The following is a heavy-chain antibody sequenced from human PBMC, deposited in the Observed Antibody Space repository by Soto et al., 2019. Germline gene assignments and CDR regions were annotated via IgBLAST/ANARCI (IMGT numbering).Heavy chain of an antibody. CDR1: GFTFSSYS. J-gene: IGHJ6*03. D-gene: IGHD2-2*01. Sequence: EVQLVESGGGLVKPGGSLRLSCVVSGFTFSSYSMNWVRQAPGKGLEWVTSISSSSSYIHNADSGKGRFTISRDNAKKSVYLQMTSLRAEDTAVYYCARGQYADYYYMDVWGKGTTVTVSS. CDR3: ARGQYADYYYMDV. V-gene: IGHV3-21*01. CDR2: ISSSSSYI.